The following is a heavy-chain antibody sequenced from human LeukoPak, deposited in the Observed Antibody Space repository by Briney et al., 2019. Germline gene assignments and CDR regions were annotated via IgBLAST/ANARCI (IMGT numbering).Heavy chain of an antibody. CDR1: GFTVSSNY. Sequence: PGGSLRLSCAASGFTVSSNYMSWVRQAPGKGLEWVSVIYSGGSTYYADSVKGRFTISRDNSKNTLYLQMNSLRAEDTAVYYCARVAAAGTGGVDYWGQGTLVTVSS. D-gene: IGHD6-13*01. J-gene: IGHJ4*02. CDR3: ARVAAAGTGGVDY. V-gene: IGHV3-53*01. CDR2: IYSGGST.